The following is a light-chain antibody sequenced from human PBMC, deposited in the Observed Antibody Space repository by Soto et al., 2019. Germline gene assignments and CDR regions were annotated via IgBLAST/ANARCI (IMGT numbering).Light chain of an antibody. V-gene: IGKV3-20*01. J-gene: IGKJ1*01. CDR3: QQYVTSPWA. CDR2: DAS. Sequence: EIVLTQSPGTLSLSPGERATLSCRASQSGSSSFLAWYHQKPGQAPRLLIYDASNRATGIPDRFSGSGSVTDFTLTISRLEPEDLAVYYCQQYVTSPWAFGQGTKVAIE. CDR1: QSGSSSF.